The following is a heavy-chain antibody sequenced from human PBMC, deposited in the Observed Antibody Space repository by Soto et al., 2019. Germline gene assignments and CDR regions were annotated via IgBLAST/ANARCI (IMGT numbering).Heavy chain of an antibody. CDR3: ARMYYDILTGYYNFDY. Sequence: QVQLVQSGAEVKKPGASVKVSCKASGYTFTSYDINWVRQATGQGLEWMGWMNPNSGNTGYAQKFQGRVTMTRNTSISTDYMELSSLRSEDTAVYYCARMYYDILTGYYNFDYWGQGTLVTVSS. V-gene: IGHV1-8*01. CDR1: GYTFTSYD. D-gene: IGHD3-9*01. J-gene: IGHJ4*02. CDR2: MNPNSGNT.